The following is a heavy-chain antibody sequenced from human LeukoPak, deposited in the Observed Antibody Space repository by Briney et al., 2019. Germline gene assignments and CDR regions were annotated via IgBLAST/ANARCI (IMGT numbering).Heavy chain of an antibody. D-gene: IGHD6-19*01. V-gene: IGHV3-30*18. CDR2: ISYDGSNK. CDR1: GFTFSSYG. J-gene: IGHJ5*02. CDR3: AKDTASSGWYP. Sequence: PGRSLRLSCAVSGFTFSSYGMHWVRQAPGKGLEWVAVISYDGSNKYYADSVKGRFTISRDNSKNTLYLQMNSLRAEDTAVYYCAKDTASSGWYPWGQGTLVTVSS.